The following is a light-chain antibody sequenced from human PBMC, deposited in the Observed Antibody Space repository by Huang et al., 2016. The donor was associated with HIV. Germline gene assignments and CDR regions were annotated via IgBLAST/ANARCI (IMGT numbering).Light chain of an antibody. CDR1: QSISNW. V-gene: IGKV1-12*01. Sequence: DIQMTQSPSSVSASVGDKVTIACRASQSISNWLDWYQQKPGKVPKLLIYAASSLQSGVPSRFNGSGSGTDFTLTISSLQPEDFAIYYCQQADSFPRTFGGGTKVEIK. CDR2: AAS. J-gene: IGKJ4*01. CDR3: QQADSFPRT.